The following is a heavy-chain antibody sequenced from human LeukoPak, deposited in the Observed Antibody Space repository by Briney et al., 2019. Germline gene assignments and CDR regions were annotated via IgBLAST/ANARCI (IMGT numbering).Heavy chain of an antibody. CDR1: GGSFSTYY. J-gene: IGHJ4*02. V-gene: IGHV4-59*01. CDR2: IYYSGST. Sequence: PSETLSLTCAVYGGSFSTYYWSWIRQSPGKGLEWIGYIYYSGSTKYNPSLKSRVTISVDTSKNQFSLKVSSVTAEDTAVYYCASGPYPAAGTDHQFDYWGQGTLVTVSS. D-gene: IGHD6-13*01. CDR3: ASGPYPAAGTDHQFDY.